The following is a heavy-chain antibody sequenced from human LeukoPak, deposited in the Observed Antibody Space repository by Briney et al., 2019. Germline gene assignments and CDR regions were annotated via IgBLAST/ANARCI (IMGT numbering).Heavy chain of an antibody. CDR1: GYSISSGYS. CDR3: ARIFCSGASCYSHDY. D-gene: IGHD2-15*01. J-gene: IGHJ4*02. CDR2: IYHSGGT. Sequence: PSETLSPTCTVSGYSISSGYSWGWIRQPPGKGLEWIGTIYHSGGTYYSPSLKSRVTISLDTSKNQFSLRLTSVTAADTAVYYCARIFCSGASCYSHDYWGQGTLVTVSS. V-gene: IGHV4-38-2*02.